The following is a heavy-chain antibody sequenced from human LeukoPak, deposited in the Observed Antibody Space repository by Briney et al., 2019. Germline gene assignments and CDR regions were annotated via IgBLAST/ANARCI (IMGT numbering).Heavy chain of an antibody. D-gene: IGHD3-10*02. CDR3: ARDRGLTTSGGVGFDY. V-gene: IGHV4-59*01. CDR2: VYYSGST. J-gene: IGHJ4*02. CDR1: GGSITGYY. Sequence: SETLSLTCTVSGGSITGYYWGWIRQPPGRGLEWMGYVYYSGSTEYNPSLESRLIMSLDTSNNQFSLKLTSVTAADTAVYYCARDRGLTTSGGVGFDYWGQGTLVTVSS.